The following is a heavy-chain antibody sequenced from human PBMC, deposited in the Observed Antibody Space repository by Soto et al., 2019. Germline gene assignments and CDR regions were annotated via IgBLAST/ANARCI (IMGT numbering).Heavy chain of an antibody. Sequence: QVQLQESGPGLVKPSGTLSLSCVVSSGSISSTNWWSWVRQPPGRGLEWIGAIYHSGSINYNPSLRSQATISVDKSKNQFSLNLISVTAADTAVYFCVKEGSGWSYLDHWGQGILVTVSS. CDR3: VKEGSGWSYLDH. J-gene: IGHJ4*02. D-gene: IGHD6-19*01. V-gene: IGHV4-4*02. CDR1: SGSISSTNW. CDR2: IYHSGSI.